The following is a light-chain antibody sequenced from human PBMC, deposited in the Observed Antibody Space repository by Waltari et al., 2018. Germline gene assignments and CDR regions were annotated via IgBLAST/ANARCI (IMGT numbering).Light chain of an antibody. CDR2: WAS. CDR3: QQYYVTPPT. V-gene: IGKV4-1*01. J-gene: IGKJ5*01. CDR1: QSVLSSSNNRNY. Sequence: IVMTQSPDSLPVSLGERVTINCKSRQSVLSSSNNRNYLAWYQQKPGQPPKLLIYWASTRKSGDPDRFSGSGSASDFTLTISNLQAEDVAVYFCQQYYVTPPTFGQGTRLEIK.